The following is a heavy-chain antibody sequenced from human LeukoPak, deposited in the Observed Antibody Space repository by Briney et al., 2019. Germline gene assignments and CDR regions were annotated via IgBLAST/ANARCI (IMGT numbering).Heavy chain of an antibody. J-gene: IGHJ4*02. CDR3: ARDAARAVAGTPFDY. CDR2: IYHSGST. CDR1: GGSISSSNW. D-gene: IGHD6-19*01. V-gene: IGHV4-4*02. Sequence: PSETLSLTCAVSGGSISSSNWWSWVRQPPGKGLEWIGEIYHSGSTNYNPSLKSRVTISVDKSKSQFSLKLSSVTAADTAVYYCARDAARAVAGTPFDYWGQGTLVTVSS.